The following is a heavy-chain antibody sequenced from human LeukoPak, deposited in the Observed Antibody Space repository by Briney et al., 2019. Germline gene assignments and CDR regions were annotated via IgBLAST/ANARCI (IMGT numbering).Heavy chain of an antibody. Sequence: GRSLRLSCAASGFTFSSYAMHWVRQAPGKGLEWVAVISYDGSNKYYADSVKGRFTISRDNSKNTLYLQMNSLRAEDTAVYYCARDLRNWGQGTLVTVSS. J-gene: IGHJ4*02. CDR1: GFTFSSYA. CDR3: ARDLRN. D-gene: IGHD4-17*01. V-gene: IGHV3-30-3*01. CDR2: ISYDGSNK.